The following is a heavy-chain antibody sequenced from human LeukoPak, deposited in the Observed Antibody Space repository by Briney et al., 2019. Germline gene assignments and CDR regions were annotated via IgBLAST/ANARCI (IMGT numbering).Heavy chain of an antibody. J-gene: IGHJ5*02. V-gene: IGHV3-30*03. CDR2: ISHDEHYN. Sequence: PGRSLRLSCVGSGFTFSNFGLHWVRQPPGKGLEWVAVISHDEHYNNYADSVRGRFTISRDNSRNTMYLQMNSLRAEDTAVYYCATDWSVEEGRKFDTWGQGSLVTVSS. D-gene: IGHD5-24*01. CDR1: GFTFSNFG. CDR3: ATDWSVEEGRKFDT.